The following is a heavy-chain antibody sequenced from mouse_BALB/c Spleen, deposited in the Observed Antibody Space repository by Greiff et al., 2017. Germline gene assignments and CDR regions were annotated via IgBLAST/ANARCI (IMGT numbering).Heavy chain of an antibody. CDR3: ARERGNYEAMDY. D-gene: IGHD2-1*01. Sequence: VQLQQPGAELVKPGASVKLSCKASGYTFTSYWMHWVKQRPGQGLEWIGEINPSNGRTNYNEKFKSKATLTVDKSSSTAYMQLSSLTSEDSAVYYCARERGNYEAMDYWGQGTSVTVSS. J-gene: IGHJ4*01. CDR2: INPSNGRT. V-gene: IGHV1S81*02. CDR1: GYTFTSYW.